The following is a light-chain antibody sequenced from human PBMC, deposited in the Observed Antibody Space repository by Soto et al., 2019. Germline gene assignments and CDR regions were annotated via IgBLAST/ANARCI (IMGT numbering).Light chain of an antibody. CDR3: SSNAGSNNLV. V-gene: IGLV2-8*01. Sequence: QSVLTQPPSASGSPGQSVTISCTGTSSDVGGYNYVSWYQQHPGKAPKLMIYEVSQRPSGVPDRFSGSKSGNTASLTVSGLQAEDDADYYCSSNAGSNNLVFGGGTKVTVL. J-gene: IGLJ2*01. CDR2: EVS. CDR1: SSDVGGYNY.